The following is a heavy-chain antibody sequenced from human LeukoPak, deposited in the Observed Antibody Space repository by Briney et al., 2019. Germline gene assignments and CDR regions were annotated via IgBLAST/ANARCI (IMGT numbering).Heavy chain of an antibody. V-gene: IGHV3-74*01. CDR3: ARGGNSSWDY. J-gene: IGHJ4*02. CDR1: GFTFSNHW. D-gene: IGHD6-6*01. Sequence: GGSLRLSCAASGFTFSNHWMHWVRQAPGKGLMWVSRINRDGSRTDYADSVKGRFTISRDDAKNTLYLQVNSLRAEDTAVYYCARGGNSSWDYWGQGALVTVSS. CDR2: INRDGSRT.